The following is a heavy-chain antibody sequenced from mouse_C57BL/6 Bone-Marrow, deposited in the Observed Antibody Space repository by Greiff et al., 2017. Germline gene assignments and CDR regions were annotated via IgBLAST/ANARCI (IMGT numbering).Heavy chain of an antibody. D-gene: IGHD1-1*01. CDR1: GYTFTDYN. J-gene: IGHJ3*01. V-gene: IGHV1-18*01. CDR3: ARGRGSSYDWFAY. CDR2: INPNNGGT. Sequence: EVQLQQSGPELVKPGASVKIPCKASGYTFTDYNMDWVKQSHGKSLEWIGDINPNNGGTIYNQKFKGKATLTVDKTSSTTYMELRRLTSEDTAVYYCARGRGSSYDWFAYWGQGTLVTVSA.